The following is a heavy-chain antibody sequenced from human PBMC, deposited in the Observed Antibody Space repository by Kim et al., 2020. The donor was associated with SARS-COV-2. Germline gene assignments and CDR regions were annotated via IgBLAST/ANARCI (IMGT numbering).Heavy chain of an antibody. CDR2: FDPEDGET. V-gene: IGHV1-24*01. J-gene: IGHJ3*02. Sequence: ASVKVSCKVSGYTLTELSMHWVRQAPGKGLEWMGGFDPEDGETIYAQKFQGRVTMTEDTSTDTAYMELSSLRSEDTAVYYCATVAVAGTEPVDAFDIWGQGTMVTVSS. CDR1: GYTLTELS. CDR3: ATVAVAGTEPVDAFDI. D-gene: IGHD2-15*01.